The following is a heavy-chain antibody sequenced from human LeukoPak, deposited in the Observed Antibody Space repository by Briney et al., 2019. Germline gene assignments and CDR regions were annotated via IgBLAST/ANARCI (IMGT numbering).Heavy chain of an antibody. CDR1: GYTFTSYD. J-gene: IGHJ4*02. CDR3: ARATITQYDFWSGYYTY. CDR2: MNPNSGNT. V-gene: IGHV1-8*01. D-gene: IGHD3-3*01. Sequence: GASVKVSCKASGYTFTSYDINWVRQATGQGLEWMGWMNPNSGNTGYAQKFQGRVTMTRDTSTSTVYMELSSLRSEDTVVYYCARATITQYDFWSGYYTYWGQGTLVTVSS.